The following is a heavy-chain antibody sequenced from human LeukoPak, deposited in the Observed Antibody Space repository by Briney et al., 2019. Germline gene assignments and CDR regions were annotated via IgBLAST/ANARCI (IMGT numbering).Heavy chain of an antibody. CDR1: GFTFSSYA. J-gene: IGHJ6*02. Sequence: GGSLRLSCAASGFTFSSYAMSWVRHAPGKGLEWVSGISGSGGSTYYADSVKGQFTISRDNSKNTLYLQMNSLRAEDTAVYYCAKGRDGDYDDYYGMDVWGQGTTVTVSS. D-gene: IGHD4-17*01. V-gene: IGHV3-23*01. CDR3: AKGRDGDYDDYYGMDV. CDR2: ISGSGGST.